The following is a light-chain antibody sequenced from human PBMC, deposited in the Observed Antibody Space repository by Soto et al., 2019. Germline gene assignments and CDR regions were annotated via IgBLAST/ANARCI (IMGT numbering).Light chain of an antibody. CDR2: GAS. CDR3: QKYNSAPRT. Sequence: DIQMTQSPSSLSASVGDRVTITCRASQDISNFLAWYQQKPGKVPKLLIYGASTLQSGVPSRFSGRGSGTDFNLTISSLQPEDVASYYCQKYNSAPRTFGQGTKVEIK. CDR1: QDISNF. J-gene: IGKJ1*01. V-gene: IGKV1-27*01.